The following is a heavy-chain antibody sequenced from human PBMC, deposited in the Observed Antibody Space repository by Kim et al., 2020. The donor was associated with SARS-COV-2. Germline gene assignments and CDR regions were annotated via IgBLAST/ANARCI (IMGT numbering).Heavy chain of an antibody. D-gene: IGHD3-16*01. V-gene: IGHV1-3*01. Sequence: QKFQGRVTITRDTSASTAYMELSSLRSEDTAVYYCARTLNGRVITGYFDYWGQGTLVTVSS. J-gene: IGHJ4*02. CDR3: ARTLNGRVITGYFDY.